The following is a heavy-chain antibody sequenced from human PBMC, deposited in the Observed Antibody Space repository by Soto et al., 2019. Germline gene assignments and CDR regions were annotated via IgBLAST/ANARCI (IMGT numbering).Heavy chain of an antibody. J-gene: IGHJ4*02. Sequence: EVQLLDSGGGLVQPGGSLRLSCAASGFTFSTYAMSWVRQAPGKGLEWVSTISGSGDSTYYANSVKGRFTISRDNSRNTVDLQMNSLRVEDTVVYYCARGGEGSCSKTSCLYFSDYWGQGTLVTVSS. CDR3: ARGGEGSCSKTSCLYFSDY. D-gene: IGHD2-2*01. V-gene: IGHV3-23*01. CDR1: GFTFSTYA. CDR2: ISGSGDST.